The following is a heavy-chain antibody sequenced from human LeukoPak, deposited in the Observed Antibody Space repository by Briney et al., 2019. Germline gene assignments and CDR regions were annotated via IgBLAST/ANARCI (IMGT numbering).Heavy chain of an antibody. CDR1: GFTFSSYA. J-gene: IGHJ4*02. D-gene: IGHD2-2*01. Sequence: GGSLRLSCAASGFTFSSYAMSWVRQAPGKGLEWVSAISGSGGSTYYADSVKGRFTISRDNSKNTLYLQMNSLRAEDTAVYYCAKGVRYCSSTSCSDYWGQGTLVTVSS. V-gene: IGHV3-23*01. CDR3: AKGVRYCSSTSCSDY. CDR2: ISGSGGST.